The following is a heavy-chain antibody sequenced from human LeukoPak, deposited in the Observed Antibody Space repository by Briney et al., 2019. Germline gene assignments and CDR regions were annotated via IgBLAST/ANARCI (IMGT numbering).Heavy chain of an antibody. CDR2: IYYSGRN. Sequence: SGTLSLPCTVSGGPITSYYWSWSRQCPGKGLEWIGYIYYSGRNNYNPSLKSRVTISVDTSKNQFSLKLRSVTAADTAVYYCARSTAGYSDYDAGYWGEGALVTVSS. V-gene: IGHV4-59*08. CDR3: ARSTAGYSDYDAGY. D-gene: IGHD5-12*01. J-gene: IGHJ4*02. CDR1: GGPITSYY.